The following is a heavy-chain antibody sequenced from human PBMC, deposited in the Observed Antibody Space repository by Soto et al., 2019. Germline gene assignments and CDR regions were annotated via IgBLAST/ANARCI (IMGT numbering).Heavy chain of an antibody. D-gene: IGHD3-3*01. CDR1: GYTFTSYD. Sequence: ASVTVSCKASGYTFTSYDINWVRQATGQGLEWMGWMNPNSGNTGYAQKFQGRVTMTRNTSISTAYMELSSLRSEDTAVYYCARVGDFWSGYYYGMDVWGQGTTVTVSS. CDR2: MNPNSGNT. CDR3: ARVGDFWSGYYYGMDV. V-gene: IGHV1-8*01. J-gene: IGHJ6*02.